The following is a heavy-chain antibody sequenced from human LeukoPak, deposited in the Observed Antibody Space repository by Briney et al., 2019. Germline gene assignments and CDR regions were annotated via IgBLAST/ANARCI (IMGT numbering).Heavy chain of an antibody. J-gene: IGHJ3*02. Sequence: APVKVSCKASGYTFTGYYTHWVRQAPGHGLEWMGWINPNSGGTNYAQKFQGRVTMTRDTSISTAYMELSRLRSDDTAVYYCASGVVVPAAYAFDIWGQGTMVTVSS. CDR1: GYTFTGYY. V-gene: IGHV1-2*02. D-gene: IGHD2-2*01. CDR2: INPNSGGT. CDR3: ASGVVVPAAYAFDI.